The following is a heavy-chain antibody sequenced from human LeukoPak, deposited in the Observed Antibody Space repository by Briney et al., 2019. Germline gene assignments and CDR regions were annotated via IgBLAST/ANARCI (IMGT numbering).Heavy chain of an antibody. CDR3: ARRRLDLYDAFDI. CDR1: GGSINYFY. CDR2: IYYSGNT. V-gene: IGHV4-59*08. Sequence: NPSETLSLTCTVSGGSINYFYWSWIRQPPGKGLECIGWIYYSGNTYYNPSLKSRVTMSVDTSKNQFSLKLSSVTAADTAVYYCARRRLDLYDAFDIWGQGTMVTVSS. D-gene: IGHD2-15*01. J-gene: IGHJ3*02.